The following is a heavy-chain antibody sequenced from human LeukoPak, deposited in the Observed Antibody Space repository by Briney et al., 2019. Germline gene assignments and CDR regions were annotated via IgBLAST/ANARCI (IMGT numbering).Heavy chain of an antibody. CDR1: GLTLSGYW. D-gene: IGHD5-18*01. CDR2: INGDASST. V-gene: IGHV3-74*01. Sequence: PGGSLRLSCAASGLTLSGYWMHWVRQAPGKGLVWVSRINGDASSTSYADSVKGRFTISRDNAKSTLYLQMNSLSVEDTAVYYCARARGNTYGYFEYWGQGTLVTVSS. CDR3: ARARGNTYGYFEY. J-gene: IGHJ4*02.